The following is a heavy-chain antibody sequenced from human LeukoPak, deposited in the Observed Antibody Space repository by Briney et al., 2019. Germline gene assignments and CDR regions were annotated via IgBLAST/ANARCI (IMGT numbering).Heavy chain of an antibody. Sequence: GGSLRLSCAASGFTFSSYEMNWVRQAPGKGLEWVSYISSSGSTIYYADSVKGRFTISRDNAKNSLYLQMNSLRAEDTAVYYCAKSWAMISWSDYWGQGTLVAVSS. CDR3: AKSWAMISWSDY. CDR1: GFTFSSYE. CDR2: ISSSGSTI. J-gene: IGHJ4*02. V-gene: IGHV3-48*03. D-gene: IGHD5-12*01.